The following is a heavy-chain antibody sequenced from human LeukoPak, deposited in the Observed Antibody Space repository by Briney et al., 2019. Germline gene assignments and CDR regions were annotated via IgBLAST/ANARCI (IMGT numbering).Heavy chain of an antibody. V-gene: IGHV3-11*04. CDR2: ISSSGSPI. D-gene: IGHD3-22*01. Sequence: PGGSLRLSCAASGFTFSDYYMSWIRQAPGKGLEWVSYISSSGSPIYYADSVKGRFTISWDNAKNSLYLQMNSLRAEDTAMYYCARESYYYDSSGYHKWFDPWGQGTLVIVSS. J-gene: IGHJ5*02. CDR3: ARESYYYDSSGYHKWFDP. CDR1: GFTFSDYY.